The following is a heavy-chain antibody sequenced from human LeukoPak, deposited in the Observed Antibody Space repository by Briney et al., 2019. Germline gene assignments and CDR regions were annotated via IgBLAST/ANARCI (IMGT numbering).Heavy chain of an antibody. CDR2: IIPIFGTA. D-gene: IGHD6-13*01. CDR3: ASTGAAAGYTNPYYYYYYMDV. Sequence: GSSVKVSCKASGGTFSSYAISWVRQAPGQGLEWMGGIIPIFGTANYAQKFQGRVTITADESTSTAYMELSSLRSEDTAVYYCASTGAAAGYTNPYYYYYYMDVWGKGTTVTISS. CDR1: GGTFSSYA. V-gene: IGHV1-69*13. J-gene: IGHJ6*03.